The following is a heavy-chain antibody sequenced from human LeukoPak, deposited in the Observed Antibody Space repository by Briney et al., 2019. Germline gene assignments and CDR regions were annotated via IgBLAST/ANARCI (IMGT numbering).Heavy chain of an antibody. CDR3: TAFLISCWYYGHEDD. J-gene: IGHJ4*02. D-gene: IGHD6-19*01. CDR1: GFTFTNDW. Sequence: KPGGSLRLSCAASGFTFTNDWKSWVRQAPGKGLEWVGRIKSKSDGGTTDYAAPVKGRFTISRDDSKNTLYLQMNSLTTQGTAVYNSTAFLISCWYYGHEDDWGQGTLVTVSS. V-gene: IGHV3-15*01. CDR2: IKSKSDGGTT.